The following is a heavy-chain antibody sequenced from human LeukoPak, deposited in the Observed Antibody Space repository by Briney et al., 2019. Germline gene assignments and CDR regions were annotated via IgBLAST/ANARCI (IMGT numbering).Heavy chain of an antibody. Sequence: GSSVKVSCKASGGTFNKYSISWVRQAPGQGPEWMGGIIPMFVTANYAQKFQGRLTITAVKSTSTAYMELSSLRSEDTAVYYCARDDFSSARAFDIWGQGTMVTVSS. J-gene: IGHJ3*02. D-gene: IGHD6-13*01. CDR1: GGTFNKYS. CDR2: IIPMFVTA. CDR3: ARDDFSSARAFDI. V-gene: IGHV1-69*06.